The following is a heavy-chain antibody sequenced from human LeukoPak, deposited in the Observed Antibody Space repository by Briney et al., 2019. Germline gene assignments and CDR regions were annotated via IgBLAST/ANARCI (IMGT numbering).Heavy chain of an antibody. V-gene: IGHV1-2*06. Sequence: ASVNVSCKASGYTFTGYYMHWVRQAPGQGLEWMGRINPNSGGTNYAQKFQGRVTMTRDTSISTAYMELSRLRSDDTAVYYCARVEWELPIDYWGQGTLVTVSS. J-gene: IGHJ4*02. D-gene: IGHD1-26*01. CDR1: GYTFTGYY. CDR3: ARVEWELPIDY. CDR2: INPNSGGT.